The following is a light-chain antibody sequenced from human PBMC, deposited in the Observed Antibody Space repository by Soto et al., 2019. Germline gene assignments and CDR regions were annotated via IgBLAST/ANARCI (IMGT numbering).Light chain of an antibody. CDR2: GAS. CDR3: LQDYTYPWT. V-gene: IGKV1-6*01. Sequence: AIQMTQSPSSLSASVGDRVTITCRASQAIRNDLGWYQQKPGKAPNLLIFGASNLQVGVPVRFSDSGSGTNFTLTISSLQPEDFASYYCLQDYTYPWTFGQGTKVDI. J-gene: IGKJ1*01. CDR1: QAIRND.